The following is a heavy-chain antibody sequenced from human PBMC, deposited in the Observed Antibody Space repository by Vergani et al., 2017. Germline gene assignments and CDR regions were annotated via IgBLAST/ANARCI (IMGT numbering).Heavy chain of an antibody. CDR2: ISWNSGSI. D-gene: IGHD3-3*01. CDR3: AKDHYDFWSGYPNLSPFDL. J-gene: IGHJ2*01. V-gene: IGHV3-9*01. Sequence: EVQLVESGGGLVQPGRSLRLSCAASGCTFDDYAMHWVRQAPGKGLEWVSGISWNSGSIGYADSVKGRFTISRDNAKNSLYLQMNSLRAEDTALYYCAKDHYDFWSGYPNLSPFDLWGRGTLVTVSS. CDR1: GCTFDDYA.